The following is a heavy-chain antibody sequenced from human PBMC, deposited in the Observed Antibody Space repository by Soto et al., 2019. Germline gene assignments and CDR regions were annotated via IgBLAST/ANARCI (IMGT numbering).Heavy chain of an antibody. D-gene: IGHD1-26*01. J-gene: IGHJ4*02. Sequence: PGGSLRLSCAASGFTFSSYSMNWVRQAPGKGLEWVSSISSSSSYIYYADSVKGRFTISRDNAKNSLYLQMKSLRAEDTAVYYCARDGYSGSCPVAFDHWGEGAMVTVYS. CDR1: GFTFSSYS. CDR2: ISSSSSYI. V-gene: IGHV3-21*01. CDR3: ARDGYSGSCPVAFDH.